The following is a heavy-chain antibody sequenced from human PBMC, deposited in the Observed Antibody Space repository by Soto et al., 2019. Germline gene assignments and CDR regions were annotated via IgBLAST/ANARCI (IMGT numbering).Heavy chain of an antibody. Sequence: ASETLSLTCTVFGGSFGDYCWSWIRQPPGKGLEWIGEVDHWGTNFFNPSLKSRVTISVDKSKNQFSLKLSSVTAADTAVYYCARDALTGYYYEKWGRGTLVTVSS. J-gene: IGHJ4*02. CDR3: ARDALTGYYYEK. CDR1: GGSFGDYC. CDR2: VDHWGTN. V-gene: IGHV4-34*01. D-gene: IGHD3-22*01.